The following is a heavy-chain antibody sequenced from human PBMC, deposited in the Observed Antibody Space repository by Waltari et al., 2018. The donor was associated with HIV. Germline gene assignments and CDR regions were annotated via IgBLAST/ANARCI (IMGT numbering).Heavy chain of an antibody. J-gene: IGHJ6*02. V-gene: IGHV3-33*01. CDR3: ARGVHDFYYGMDV. CDR2: IWYDGSKK. CDR1: GLPFSTYG. Sequence: QVQLVESGGGVVQPGRSLRLSCAVSGLPFSTYGMHWGRQAPGKGLEWVAVIWYDGSKKYYADSVKGRFTISRDNSKNTLYLQMNSLRDEDTAVYYCARGVHDFYYGMDVWGQGTSVTVSS.